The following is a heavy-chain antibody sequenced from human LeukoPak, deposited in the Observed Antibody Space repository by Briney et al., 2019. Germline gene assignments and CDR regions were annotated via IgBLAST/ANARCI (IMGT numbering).Heavy chain of an antibody. CDR1: RFTFNSYS. V-gene: IGHV3-21*01. Sequence: PGGSLRLSCAASRFTFNSYSMDWVRQAPGKGLEWVSSISSTSYYIYYADSVKGRFTISRDNAKNSLYLQMNSRRAEDTAVYYCARDIVAVGGPTQDALDIWGQGTMVTVSS. CDR2: ISSTSYYI. CDR3: ARDIVAVGGPTQDALDI. D-gene: IGHD2-15*01. J-gene: IGHJ3*02.